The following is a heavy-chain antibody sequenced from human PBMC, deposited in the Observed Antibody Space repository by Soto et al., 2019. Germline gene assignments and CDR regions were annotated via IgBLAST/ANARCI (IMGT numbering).Heavy chain of an antibody. D-gene: IGHD2-21*01. Sequence: SETLSLTCVVSRMSLSDSFWSWIHQPPGVALEWIGEINHLGSINYNPSLKSRVTMSVDTSKNQFSLTLNSVTAADTATYYCARGGISHWAYFYYMDVWDRGTTVT. V-gene: IGHV4-34*01. J-gene: IGHJ6*03. CDR3: ARGGISHWAYFYYMDV. CDR1: RMSLSDSF. CDR2: INHLGSI.